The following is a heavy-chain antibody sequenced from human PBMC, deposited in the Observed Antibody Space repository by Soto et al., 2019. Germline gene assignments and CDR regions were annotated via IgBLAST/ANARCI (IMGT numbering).Heavy chain of an antibody. CDR2: ISYDGSNK. CDR3: ARSPQALVAFDN. CDR1: GFTFSSYA. D-gene: IGHD2-15*01. Sequence: GGSLRLSCAASGFTFSSYAMHWVRQAPGKGLEWVAVISYDGSNKYYADSVKGRFTISRDNSKNTLYLQMNSLRAEDTAVYYWARSPQALVAFDNWGPGTMVTVSS. J-gene: IGHJ3*02. V-gene: IGHV3-30-3*01.